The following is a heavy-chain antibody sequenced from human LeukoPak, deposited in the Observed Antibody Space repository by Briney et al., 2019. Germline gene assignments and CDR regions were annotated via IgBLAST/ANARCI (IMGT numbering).Heavy chain of an antibody. J-gene: IGHJ3*01. V-gene: IGHV4-59*11. CDR3: ARDRRRERVHAFDV. CDR2: VYHTDSP. Sequence: KPSETLSLTCSVSGGSNTTHYRSWIRQPPGKGLEWIGYVYHTDSPNFNPSLKSRVTISLDTPKNQFSLKLTSVTAADAAVYDCARDRRRERVHAFDVWGRGTMVTVSS. D-gene: IGHD2-2*01. CDR1: GGSNTTHY.